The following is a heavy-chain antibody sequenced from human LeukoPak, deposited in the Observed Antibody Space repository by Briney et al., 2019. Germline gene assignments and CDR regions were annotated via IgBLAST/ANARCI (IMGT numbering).Heavy chain of an antibody. Sequence: SETLSLTCTVSGGSISSGGYYWSWIRQHPGKGLEWIGYIYYSGSTYYNPSLKSRVTISVDTSKNQFSLKLSSVTAADTAVYYCASSPGMATIDRHGYFDYWGQGTLVTVSS. J-gene: IGHJ4*02. CDR3: ASSPGMATIDRHGYFDY. D-gene: IGHD5-24*01. CDR2: IYYSGST. CDR1: GGSISSGGYY. V-gene: IGHV4-31*03.